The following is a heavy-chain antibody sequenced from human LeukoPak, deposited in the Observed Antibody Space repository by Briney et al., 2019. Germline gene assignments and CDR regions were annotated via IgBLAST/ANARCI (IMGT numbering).Heavy chain of an antibody. CDR1: GFIFGNYA. Sequence: GGSLRLSCAAPGFIFGNYAIHWVRQAPGKGLEWVALISGDGGSTFYADSVRGRFTISRDNTRKSLSLQMSGLSSEDTALYYCARESETSGWYDYWGQGTLVTVSS. J-gene: IGHJ4*02. V-gene: IGHV3-43*02. CDR3: ARESETSGWYDY. D-gene: IGHD6-19*01. CDR2: ISGDGGST.